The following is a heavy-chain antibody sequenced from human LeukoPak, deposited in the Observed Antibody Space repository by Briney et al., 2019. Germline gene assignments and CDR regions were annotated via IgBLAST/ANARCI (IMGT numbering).Heavy chain of an antibody. CDR3: AKAQRDVLLWCGELAVYCAY. D-gene: IGHD3-10*01. J-gene: IGHJ4*02. CDR2: ICWYSGSI. Sequence: GGSLRLSCAASGFTFDDYAMHWLRHAPGEALEWVSGICWYSGSIGYADSVKGRFTISRDTAETSLYLQRNSLRAEDTALYYCAKAQRDVLLWCGELAVYCAYGGQRPVVSVPS. CDR1: GFTFDDYA. V-gene: IGHV3-9*01.